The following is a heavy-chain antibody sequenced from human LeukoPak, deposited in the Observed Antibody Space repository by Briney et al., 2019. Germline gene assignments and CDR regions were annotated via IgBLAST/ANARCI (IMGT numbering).Heavy chain of an antibody. D-gene: IGHD3-22*01. CDR1: GASISGYY. Sequence: SETLSLTCSVSGASISGYYYNWIRQPPGKGLEWIGYVYYSGITNFNPSLKSRVTMSVGTSKNQFSLKVSSVTAADTAVYYCARVLLSSGSSTWGQGTLVTVSS. J-gene: IGHJ5*02. CDR2: VYYSGIT. CDR3: ARVLLSSGSST. V-gene: IGHV4-59*01.